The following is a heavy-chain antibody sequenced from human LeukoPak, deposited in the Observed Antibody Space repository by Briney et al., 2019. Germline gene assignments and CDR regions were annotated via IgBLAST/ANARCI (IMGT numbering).Heavy chain of an antibody. D-gene: IGHD3/OR15-3a*01. CDR1: GFTFSSHW. V-gene: IGHV3-7*01. J-gene: IGHJ4*02. CDR3: VRDLVWDTGRVDY. Sequence: GGSLRLSCAASGFTFSSHWMSWVRQAPRKGLEWLANIKEDGSEKYYVDSVKGRFTISRDNAKNSLFLQMNSLRDEDTATCYCVRDLVWDTGRVDYWGQGTLVTVSS. CDR2: IKEDGSEK.